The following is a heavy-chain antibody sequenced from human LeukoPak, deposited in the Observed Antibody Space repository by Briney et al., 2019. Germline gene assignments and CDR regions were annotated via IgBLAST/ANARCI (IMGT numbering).Heavy chain of an antibody. CDR2: INTGTGNP. D-gene: IGHD1-26*01. CDR3: ASIGSLFDY. CDR1: GYTFVKYA. J-gene: IGHJ4*02. Sequence: ASVKVSCKASGYTFVKYAMNWVRQAPGQGLEFMGWINTGTGNPTYAQDFTGRFVFSLDTSVNTAYLQITSLKAEDTAVYYCASIGSLFDYWGQGTLVTVSS. V-gene: IGHV7-4-1*02.